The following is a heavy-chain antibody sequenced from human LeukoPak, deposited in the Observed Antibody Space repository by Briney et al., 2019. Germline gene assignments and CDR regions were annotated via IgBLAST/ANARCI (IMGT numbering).Heavy chain of an antibody. Sequence: PGGSLRLSCAASGYTFSSYSINWVRQAPGKGLEWVASISVRSNYIYYADSVRGRFTISRDNAKNTVSLQMNSLRAEDTGVYYCARAPSEIGGYYPEYFRHWGQGTLVTVSS. CDR2: ISVRSNYI. CDR3: ARAPSEIGGYYPEYFRH. D-gene: IGHD3-22*01. V-gene: IGHV3-21*01. CDR1: GYTFSSYS. J-gene: IGHJ1*01.